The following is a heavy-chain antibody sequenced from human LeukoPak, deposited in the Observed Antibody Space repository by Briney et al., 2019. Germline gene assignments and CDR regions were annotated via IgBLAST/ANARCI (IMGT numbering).Heavy chain of an antibody. CDR2: IYTSGST. Sequence: PSETLSLTCTVSGGSISSGSYYWSWIRQPAGKGLEWIGRIYTSGSTNYNPSLKSRVTISVDTSKNQFSLKLSSVTAADTAVYYCAREPLGHDFWSGYPGTGFDPWGRGTLVTVSS. D-gene: IGHD3-3*01. J-gene: IGHJ5*02. CDR1: GGSISSGSYY. V-gene: IGHV4-61*02. CDR3: AREPLGHDFWSGYPGTGFDP.